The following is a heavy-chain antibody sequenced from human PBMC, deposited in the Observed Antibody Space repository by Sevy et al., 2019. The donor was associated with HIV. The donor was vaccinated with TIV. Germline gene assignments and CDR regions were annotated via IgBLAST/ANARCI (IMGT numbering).Heavy chain of an antibody. D-gene: IGHD3-9*01. CDR2: IYPGDSDT. Sequence: GESLKISCKGSGYSFTSYWIGWVRQMPGKGLEWIGIIYPGDSDTRYSPSFQAQVTISADKSISTAYLQWSSLKASDTAMYYCARGVRSLTGGPYYYYGMDVWGQGTTVTVSS. CDR3: ARGVRSLTGGPYYYYGMDV. CDR1: GYSFTSYW. V-gene: IGHV5-51*01. J-gene: IGHJ6*02.